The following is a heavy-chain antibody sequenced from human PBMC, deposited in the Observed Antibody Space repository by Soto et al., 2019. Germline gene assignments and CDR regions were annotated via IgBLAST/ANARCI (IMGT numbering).Heavy chain of an antibody. J-gene: IGHJ6*03. CDR2: ISSSSSYI. D-gene: IGHD5-12*01. CDR3: ARVPSSNSGYLTGLGYYYYYMDV. Sequence: EVQLVESGGGLVKPGGSLRLSCAASGFTFSSYSMYWVRQAPGKGLEWVSSISSSSSYIYYADSVKGRFTISRDNAKNSLYLQMNSLRAEDTAVYYCARVPSSNSGYLTGLGYYYYYMDVWGKGTTVTVSS. CDR1: GFTFSSYS. V-gene: IGHV3-21*01.